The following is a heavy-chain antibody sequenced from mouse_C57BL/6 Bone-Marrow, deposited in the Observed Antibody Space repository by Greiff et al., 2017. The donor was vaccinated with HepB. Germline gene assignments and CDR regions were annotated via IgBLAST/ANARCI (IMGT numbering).Heavy chain of an antibody. CDR1: GYTFTSYW. V-gene: IGHV1-7*01. CDR2: INPSSGYT. CDR3: ARVAGYYYGSSYGYFDV. Sequence: QVQLQQSGAELAKPGASVKLSCKASGYTFTSYWMHWVKQRPGQGLEWIGYINPSSGYTKYNQKFKDKATFTADKSSSTAYMQLSSLTYEDSAVYYCARVAGYYYGSSYGYFDVWGTGTTVTVSS. D-gene: IGHD1-1*01. J-gene: IGHJ1*03.